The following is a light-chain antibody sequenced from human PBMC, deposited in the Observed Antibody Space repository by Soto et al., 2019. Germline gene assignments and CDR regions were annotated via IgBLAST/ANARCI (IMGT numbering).Light chain of an antibody. CDR2: GAS. J-gene: IGKJ4*01. Sequence: EIVLTQSPGTLSLSPGERATLSCRASQSVRNSYLAWYQQKPGQAPRLLISGASIRATGIPARFSGSGSGTDFTLTIRRLEPEDFAVYHCHQYGSSPPTFGGGTKVETK. CDR3: HQYGSSPPT. CDR1: QSVRNSY. V-gene: IGKV3-20*01.